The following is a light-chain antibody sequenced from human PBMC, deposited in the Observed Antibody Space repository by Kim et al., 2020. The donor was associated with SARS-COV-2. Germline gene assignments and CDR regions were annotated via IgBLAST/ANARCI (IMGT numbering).Light chain of an antibody. V-gene: IGLV3-1*01. CDR3: QAWDSSTV. Sequence: VSVSPGQTASITCSGDKLGDKYACWYEQKPGQSPVLVIYQDTKRPSGIPERFSGSNSGNTATLTISGTQAMDEADYYCQAWDSSTVFGTGTKVTVL. J-gene: IGLJ1*01. CDR2: QDT. CDR1: KLGDKY.